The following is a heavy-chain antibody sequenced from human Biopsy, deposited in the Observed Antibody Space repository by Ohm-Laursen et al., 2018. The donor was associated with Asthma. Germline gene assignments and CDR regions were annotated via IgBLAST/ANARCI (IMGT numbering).Heavy chain of an antibody. D-gene: IGHD3-22*01. CDR1: GFSFDDCG. J-gene: IGHJ4*01. V-gene: IGHV3-9*01. CDR2: ISWNSGNI. Sequence: SLRLSCAAPGFSFDDCGMHWVRQAPGKGLEWVSSISWNSGNIDYAVSVKGRFTISRDNAKNSLYLQMQSLRPEDTAFYYCAKSADYYDSTDYLDFWGRGTLVTVSS. CDR3: AKSADYYDSTDYLDF.